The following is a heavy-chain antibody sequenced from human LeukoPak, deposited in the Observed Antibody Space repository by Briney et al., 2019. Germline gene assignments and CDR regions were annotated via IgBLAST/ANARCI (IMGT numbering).Heavy chain of an antibody. CDR1: GVSISSGDYY. Sequence: SETLSLTCTVSGVSISSGDYYWSWIRQPPGKGLEWIGYIYYSGSTYYNPSLKSRVTISVDTSKNQFSLKLSSVTAADTAVYYCARSTDYYDSSGYHHWGQGTLVTVSS. D-gene: IGHD3-22*01. CDR2: IYYSGST. J-gene: IGHJ5*02. V-gene: IGHV4-30-4*01. CDR3: ARSTDYYDSSGYHH.